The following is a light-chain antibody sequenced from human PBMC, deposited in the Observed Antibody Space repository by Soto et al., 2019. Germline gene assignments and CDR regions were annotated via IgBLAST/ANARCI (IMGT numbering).Light chain of an antibody. Sequence: SYELTQPPSVSVAPGQTARITCGGNNIGSKSVHWYQQKPGQAPVLVVYDDSDRPSGITERFSGSNSGNTATLTISRVEAGDEADYYCQVLDSSSDHQLVFGGGTKLTVL. J-gene: IGLJ3*02. CDR2: DDS. V-gene: IGLV3-21*02. CDR1: NIGSKS. CDR3: QVLDSSSDHQLV.